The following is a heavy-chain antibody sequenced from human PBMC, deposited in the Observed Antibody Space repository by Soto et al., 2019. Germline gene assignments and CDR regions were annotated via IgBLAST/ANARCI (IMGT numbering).Heavy chain of an antibody. V-gene: IGHV1-58*01. CDR1: GFTFTSSA. J-gene: IGHJ6*02. Sequence: ASVEVSCKASGFTFTSSAVQWVRQARGQRLEGIGWIVVGSGNTNYAQKFQERVTITRDMSTSTAYMELSSLRSEDTAVYYCAAPNRYNWNLAYYYYGMDVWGQGPTITVSS. D-gene: IGHD1-20*01. CDR3: AAPNRYNWNLAYYYYGMDV. CDR2: IVVGSGNT.